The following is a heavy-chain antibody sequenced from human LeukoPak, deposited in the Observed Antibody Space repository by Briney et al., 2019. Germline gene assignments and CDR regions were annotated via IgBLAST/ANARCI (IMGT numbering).Heavy chain of an antibody. V-gene: IGHV1-2*02. J-gene: IGHJ4*02. D-gene: IGHD3-22*01. CDR2: INPNSGGT. CDR1: GHTFTGYY. Sequence: ASVKVSCKASGHTFTGYYMHWVRQAPGQGLEWMGWINPNSGGTNYAQKFQGRVTMTRDTSISTAYMELSRLRSDDTAVYYCARDDSSGYGHDYWGQGTLVTVSS. CDR3: ARDDSSGYGHDY.